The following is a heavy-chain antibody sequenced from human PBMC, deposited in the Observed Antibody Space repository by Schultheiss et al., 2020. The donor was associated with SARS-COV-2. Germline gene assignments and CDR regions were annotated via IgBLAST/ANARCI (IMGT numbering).Heavy chain of an antibody. Sequence: SQTLSLTCTVSGGSISSYYWSWIRQPPGKGLEWIGYIYYSGSTNYNPSLKSRVTISVDTSKNQFSLKLSSVTAADTAVYYCARVQGLQLTVDYWGQGTLVTVSS. CDR1: GGSISSYY. V-gene: IGHV4-59*12. D-gene: IGHD1-1*01. CDR3: ARVQGLQLTVDY. CDR2: IYYSGST. J-gene: IGHJ4*02.